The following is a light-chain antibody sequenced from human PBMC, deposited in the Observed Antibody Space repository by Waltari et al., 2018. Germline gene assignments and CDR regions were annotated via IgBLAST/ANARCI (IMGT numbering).Light chain of an antibody. CDR3: SSYTSSSTYV. Sequence: QSALTQPASVSGSPGRSITIPCTGTISDVGGYNYVSWYQQHPGKAPKLLIYEVSNRPSGVSNRFSGSKSGNTASLTISGLQAEDEADYYCSSYTSSSTYVFGTGTKVTVL. CDR1: ISDVGGYNY. CDR2: EVS. J-gene: IGLJ1*01. V-gene: IGLV2-14*01.